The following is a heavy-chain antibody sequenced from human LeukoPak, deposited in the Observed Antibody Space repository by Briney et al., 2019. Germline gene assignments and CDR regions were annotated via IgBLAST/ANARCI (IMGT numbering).Heavy chain of an antibody. V-gene: IGHV3-21*04. CDR2: ISGSSSYI. J-gene: IGHJ3*02. CDR3: AKDLKTLDAFDI. CDR1: GFTFSSFS. Sequence: GGSLRLSCAASGFTFSSFSLNWVRQAPGKGLEWVSSISGSSSYIDYADSVKGRFTISRDNSKNTVFLQMNSLRAEDTAVYYCAKDLKTLDAFDIWGQGTMVTVSS.